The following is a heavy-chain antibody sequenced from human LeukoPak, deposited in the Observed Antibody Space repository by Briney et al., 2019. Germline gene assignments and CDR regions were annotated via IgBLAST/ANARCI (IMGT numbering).Heavy chain of an antibody. CDR3: ASALLAAAGTFDT. Sequence: PSQTLSLTCTVSGGSISSGSYYWSWIRQPAGKGLEWIGRIYTSGSTNYNPSLKSRVTISVDTSKNQFSLKLSSVTAADTAVYYCASALLAAAGTFDTWGQGTMVTVSS. V-gene: IGHV4-61*02. CDR1: GGSISSGSYY. D-gene: IGHD6-13*01. J-gene: IGHJ3*02. CDR2: IYTSGST.